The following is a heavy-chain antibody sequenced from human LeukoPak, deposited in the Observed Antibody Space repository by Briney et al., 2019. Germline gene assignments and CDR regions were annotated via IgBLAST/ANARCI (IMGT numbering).Heavy chain of an antibody. V-gene: IGHV1-69*13. CDR2: IIPIFGTA. D-gene: IGHD3-10*01. J-gene: IGHJ4*02. CDR3: VRDYGWGGFRMKGSDY. Sequence: SVKLSCKASGDTFSSYAISWVRHPPGQGLEWMGGIIPIFGTANYAQKFQGRVTITADESTSTAYMELSSLRSEDTSVYYCVRDYGWGGFRMKGSDYWGQGTLVTVSS. CDR1: GDTFSSYA.